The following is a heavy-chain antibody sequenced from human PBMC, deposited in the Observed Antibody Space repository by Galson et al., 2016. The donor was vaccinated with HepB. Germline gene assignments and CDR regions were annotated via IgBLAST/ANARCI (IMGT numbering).Heavy chain of an antibody. CDR2: ISWDGGST. CDR1: GFVFGEYT. CDR3: AKDRSRELPGPIDH. Sequence: SLRLSCASSGFVFGEYTMYWVRQRPGKGLEFVSLISWDGGSTYYGDSVRGRFSTSRDNTKNSLHLQMNSLRPEDTAFYYCAKDRSRELPGPIDHWGQGALVIVSS. V-gene: IGHV3-43*01. D-gene: IGHD3-10*01. J-gene: IGHJ4*02.